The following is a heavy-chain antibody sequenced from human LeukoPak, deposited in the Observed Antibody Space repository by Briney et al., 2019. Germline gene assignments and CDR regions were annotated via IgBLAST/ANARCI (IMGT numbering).Heavy chain of an antibody. CDR1: GGSISSGGYY. V-gene: IGHV4-30-2*01. D-gene: IGHD2-2*02. CDR2: IYHSGST. J-gene: IGHJ4*02. Sequence: PSQTLSLTCTVSGGSISSGGYYWSWIRQPPGKGLEWIGYIYHSGSTYYNPSLKSRVTISVDRSKNQFSLKLSSVTAADTAVYYCARGVPAAIIDYWGQGTLVTVSS. CDR3: ARGVPAAIIDY.